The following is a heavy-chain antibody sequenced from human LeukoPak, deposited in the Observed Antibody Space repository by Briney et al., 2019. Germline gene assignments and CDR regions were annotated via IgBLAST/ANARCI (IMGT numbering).Heavy chain of an antibody. CDR1: GYTFIAYY. V-gene: IGHV1-2*02. CDR3: ARDSCSSTSCLSIDDY. CDR2: INPNSGGT. D-gene: IGHD2-2*01. Sequence: VASVKVSCKASGYTFIAYYMHWVRQAPGQGLEWMGWINPNSGGTNYAQKFQGRVTMTRDTSINTVYMELSRLRSDDTAVYYCARDSCSSTSCLSIDDYWGQGTLVTVSS. J-gene: IGHJ4*02.